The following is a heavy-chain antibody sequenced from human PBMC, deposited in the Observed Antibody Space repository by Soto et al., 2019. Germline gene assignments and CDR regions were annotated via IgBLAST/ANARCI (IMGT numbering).Heavy chain of an antibody. CDR3: ARGTLTYSSSWYYWFDP. D-gene: IGHD6-13*01. Sequence: PSQTLSLTCAISGDSVSSNSAAWNWIRQSPSRGLEWLGRTYYRSKWYNDYAVSVKSRITINPDTSKNQFSLQLNSVTPEDTAVYYCARGTLTYSSSWYYWFDPWGQGTLVTVS. CDR1: GDSVSSNSAA. V-gene: IGHV6-1*01. J-gene: IGHJ5*02. CDR2: TYYRSKWYN.